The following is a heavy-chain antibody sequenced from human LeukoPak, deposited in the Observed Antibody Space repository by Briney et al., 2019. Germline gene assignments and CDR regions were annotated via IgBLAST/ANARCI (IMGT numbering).Heavy chain of an antibody. CDR2: IYYSGST. D-gene: IGHD4-23*01. J-gene: IGHJ4*02. CDR1: GGSIRSYY. V-gene: IGHV4-59*12. CDR3: ARVPTVVTARTKYFDY. Sequence: SETLSLTCTVSGGSIRSYYWSWIRQPPGKGLEWIGYIYYSGSTNYNPSLKSRVTISVDTSKNQFSLKLSSVTAADTAVYYCARVPTVVTARTKYFDYWGQGTLVTVSS.